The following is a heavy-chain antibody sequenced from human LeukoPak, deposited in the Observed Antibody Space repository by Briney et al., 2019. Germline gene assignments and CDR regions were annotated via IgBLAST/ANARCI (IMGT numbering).Heavy chain of an antibody. CDR3: AKRGVVIRVILVGFHREAYYFDS. V-gene: IGHV3-23*01. J-gene: IGHJ4*02. CDR2: ISDSGGST. D-gene: IGHD3-22*01. CDR1: GITLSNYG. Sequence: GGSLRLSCAVSGITLSNYGMSWVRQAPGKGLEWVAGISDSGGSTNYADSVKGRFTISRDNPKNTLYLQMNSLRAEDTAVYFCAKRGVVIRVILVGFHREAYYFDSWGQGALVTVSS.